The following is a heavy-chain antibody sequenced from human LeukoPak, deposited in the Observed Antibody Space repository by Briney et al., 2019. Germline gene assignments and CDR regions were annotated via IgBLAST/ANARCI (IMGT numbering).Heavy chain of an antibody. V-gene: IGHV1-2*02. CDR3: ARVPQFITGTTPSFDY. D-gene: IGHD1-7*01. Sequence: ASVKVSCKASGYTFTGYYMHWVRQAPGQGLEWMGWINPNSGGTNYAQKFQGRVTMTRDTSISTAYMELSRLRSDDTAVYYCARVPQFITGTTPSFDYWGQGTLVTVSS. J-gene: IGHJ4*02. CDR2: INPNSGGT. CDR1: GYTFTGYY.